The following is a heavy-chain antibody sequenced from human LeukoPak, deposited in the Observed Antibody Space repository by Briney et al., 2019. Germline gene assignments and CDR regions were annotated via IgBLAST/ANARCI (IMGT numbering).Heavy chain of an antibody. CDR1: GYTFSSYG. CDR2: IGAYNGNT. D-gene: IGHD6-19*01. CDR3: ARDGLSGWYESGYFDY. Sequence: ASVKVSCKASGYTFSSYGFSWVRQAPGQGLEWMGRIGAYNGNTNYAQKFQGRVTMTTDISTSTAYMELRSLRSDDTAIYYCARDGLSGWYESGYFDYWGQGTLVTVSS. V-gene: IGHV1-18*01. J-gene: IGHJ4*02.